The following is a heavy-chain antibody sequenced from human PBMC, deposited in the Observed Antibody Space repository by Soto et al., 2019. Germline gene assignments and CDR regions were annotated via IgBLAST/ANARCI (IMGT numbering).Heavy chain of an antibody. CDR1: GFTFADFA. V-gene: IGHV3-9*01. Sequence: PGGSLRLSCAASGFTFADFAMHWVRQGPGKGLEWVSGISWDGGKVAYGNSVAGRFTISRDNPKNSLYLQVSSQRPEHTALSFCARAKTGTLYARGFDVWGQGTMVTVSS. CDR2: ISWDGGKV. J-gene: IGHJ3*01. CDR3: ARAKTGTLYARGFDV. D-gene: IGHD3-9*01.